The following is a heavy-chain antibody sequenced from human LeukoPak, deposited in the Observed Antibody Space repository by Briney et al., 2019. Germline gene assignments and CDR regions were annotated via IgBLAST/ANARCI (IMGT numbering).Heavy chain of an antibody. CDR3: ARVTLDLTSSSGGYYFDY. V-gene: IGHV4-31*03. CDR1: GGSISSGGYY. J-gene: IGHJ4*02. D-gene: IGHD6-6*01. Sequence: PSQTLSLTCTVSGGSISSGGYYWSWLRQHPGKGLEWIGYIYYSGSTYYNPSLKSRVTISVDTSKNQFSLKLSSVTAADTAVYYCARVTLDLTSSSGGYYFDYWGQGTPVTVSS. CDR2: IYYSGST.